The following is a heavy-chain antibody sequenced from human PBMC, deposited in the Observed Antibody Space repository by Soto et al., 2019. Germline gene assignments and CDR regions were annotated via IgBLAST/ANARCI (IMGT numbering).Heavy chain of an antibody. V-gene: IGHV5-10-1*01. CDR2: IDPSDSYT. J-gene: IGHJ6*02. Sequence: GESLKISCQCSGYSFTSYWISWVRQMPGKGLEWMGRIDPSDSYTNYSPSFQGHVTISADKSISTAYLQWSSLKASDTAMYYCARHGVKIFGVVTRYYYYGMDGWGQGTTVTVSS. D-gene: IGHD3-3*01. CDR1: GYSFTSYW. CDR3: ARHGVKIFGVVTRYYYYGMDG.